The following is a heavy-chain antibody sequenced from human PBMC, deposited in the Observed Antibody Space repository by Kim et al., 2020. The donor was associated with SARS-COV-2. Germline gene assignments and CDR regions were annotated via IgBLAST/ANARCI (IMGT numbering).Heavy chain of an antibody. CDR1: GGSFSGYY. D-gene: IGHD2-2*01. J-gene: IGHJ6*03. Sequence: SETLSLTCAVYGGSFSGYYWSWIRQPPGKGLEWIGEINHSGSTNYNPSLKSRVTISVDTSKNQFSLKLSSVTAADTAVYYCARGSSSTSWRYYYYYMDVWGKGTTVTVSS. V-gene: IGHV4-34*01. CDR2: INHSGST. CDR3: ARGSSSTSWRYYYYYMDV.